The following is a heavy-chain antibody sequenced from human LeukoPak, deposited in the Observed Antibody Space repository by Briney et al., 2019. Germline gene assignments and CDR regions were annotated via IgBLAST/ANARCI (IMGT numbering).Heavy chain of an antibody. CDR1: GFTFSSYS. J-gene: IGHJ4*02. V-gene: IGHV3-21*04. Sequence: GGSLRLSCAASGFTFSSYSMNWVRQAPGKGLEWVSSISSSSSYIYYADSVKGRFTISRDNSKNTLYLQMNSLRAEDTAVYYCAKGGYYDFWSGYYTSFDYWGQGTLVTVSS. CDR2: ISSSSSYI. CDR3: AKGGYYDFWSGYYTSFDY. D-gene: IGHD3-3*01.